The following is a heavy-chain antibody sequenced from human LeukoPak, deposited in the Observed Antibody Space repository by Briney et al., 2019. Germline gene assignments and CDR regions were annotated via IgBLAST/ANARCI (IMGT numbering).Heavy chain of an antibody. D-gene: IGHD4-11*01. CDR3: ARSKSYYYYYIDV. Sequence: SETLSLTCTVSGGSINRYYGSWIRQAPGKGLEWLGHIYYSGSTDYNPSLKSRVTISVDTSKNQFSLKLNSVTAADTAVYYCARSKSYYYYYIDVWGKGTTVTVSS. CDR1: GGSINRYY. CDR2: IYYSGST. V-gene: IGHV4-59*01. J-gene: IGHJ6*03.